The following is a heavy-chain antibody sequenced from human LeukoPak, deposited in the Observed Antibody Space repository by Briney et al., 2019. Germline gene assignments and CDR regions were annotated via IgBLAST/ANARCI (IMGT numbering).Heavy chain of an antibody. CDR3: ARRPRAAPFDY. D-gene: IGHD2-15*01. CDR1: GGSISSSSYY. J-gene: IGHJ4*02. CDR2: IYYSGST. Sequence: PSETLSLTCTVSGGSISSSSYYWGWIRQPPGKGLEWIGSIYYSGSTYYNPSLKSRVTISVDTSKNQFSLKLSSVTAAGTAVYYCARRPRAAPFDYWGQGTLVTVSS. V-gene: IGHV4-39*01.